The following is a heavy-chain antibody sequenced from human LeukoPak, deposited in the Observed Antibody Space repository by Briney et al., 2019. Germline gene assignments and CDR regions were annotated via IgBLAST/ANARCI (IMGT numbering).Heavy chain of an antibody. V-gene: IGHV1-46*01. CDR1: GYTFTSYY. Sequence: ASVKVSCKASGYTFTSYYMHWVRQAPGQGLEWMGIINPSGGSTSYAQKFQGRVTMTRDTSTSTVYMELSSLRSEDTAVYYCARDLCSSTSCYEEEPFDYWGQGTLVTVSS. J-gene: IGHJ4*02. CDR3: ARDLCSSTSCYEEEPFDY. D-gene: IGHD2-2*01. CDR2: INPSGGST.